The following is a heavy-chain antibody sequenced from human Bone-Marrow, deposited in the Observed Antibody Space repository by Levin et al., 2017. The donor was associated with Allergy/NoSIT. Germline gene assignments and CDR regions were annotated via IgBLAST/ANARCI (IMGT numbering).Heavy chain of an antibody. D-gene: IGHD3-9*01. J-gene: IGHJ4*02. V-gene: IGHV3-23*01. CDR3: AKDRQSDWSSLDY. CDR1: GFTFSTYA. Sequence: GGSLRLSCAASGFTFSTYAMTWVRQAPGRGLEWVSGISGSGGSTYYADSVRGRFTISRDNSKNTLYLQMSSLRAEDTAIYYCAKDRQSDWSSLDYWGQGTLVTVSS. CDR2: ISGSGGST.